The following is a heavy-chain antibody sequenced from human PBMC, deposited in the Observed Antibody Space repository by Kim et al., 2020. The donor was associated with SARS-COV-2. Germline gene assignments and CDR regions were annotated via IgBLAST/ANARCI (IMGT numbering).Heavy chain of an antibody. CDR3: ARLWVVAATQYYFDY. V-gene: IGHV3-11*06. CDR1: GFTFSDYY. CDR2: ISSSSSYT. J-gene: IGHJ4*02. D-gene: IGHD2-15*01. Sequence: GGSLRLSCAASGFTFSDYYMSWIRQAPGKGLEWVSYISSSSSYTNYADSVKGRFTISRDNAKNSLYLQMNSLRAEDTAVYYCARLWVVAATQYYFDYWGQGTLVTVSS.